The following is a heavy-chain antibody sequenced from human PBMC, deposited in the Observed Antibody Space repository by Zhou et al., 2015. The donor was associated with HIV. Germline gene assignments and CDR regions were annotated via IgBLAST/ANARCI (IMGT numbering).Heavy chain of an antibody. D-gene: IGHD3-22*01. CDR1: GFTFSDYY. Sequence: QVQLVESGGGLVKPGGSLRLSCAASGFTFSDYYMSWIRQAPGKGLEWVSYISSSGSTIYYADSVKGRFTISRDNAKNSLYLQMNSLRAEDTAVYYCARAAYYYDSSGSPGAFDIWGQRDKWSPSLQ. CDR3: ARAAYYYDSSGSPGAFDI. V-gene: IGHV3-11*01. J-gene: IGHJ3*02. CDR2: ISSSGSTI.